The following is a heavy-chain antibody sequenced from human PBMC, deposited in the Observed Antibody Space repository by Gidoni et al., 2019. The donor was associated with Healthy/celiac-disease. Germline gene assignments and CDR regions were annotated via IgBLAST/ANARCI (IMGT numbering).Heavy chain of an antibody. CDR2: IKSKTDGGTT. J-gene: IGHJ4*02. CDR3: TTEYYDFWSGIATLFDY. V-gene: IGHV3-15*01. CDR1: GFTFSNAW. Sequence: EVQLVESGGGLGKPGGSLRLSCAASGFTFSNAWMSWVRQAPGKGLEWVGRIKSKTDGGTTDYAAPVKGRFTISRDDSKNTLYLQMNSLKTEDTAVYYCTTEYYDFWSGIATLFDYWGQGTLVTVSS. D-gene: IGHD3-3*01.